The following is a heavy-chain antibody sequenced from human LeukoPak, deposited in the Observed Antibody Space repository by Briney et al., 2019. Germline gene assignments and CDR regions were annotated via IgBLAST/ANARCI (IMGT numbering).Heavy chain of an antibody. CDR3: ASAAYGSGSFYFDY. D-gene: IGHD3-10*01. Sequence: SQTLSLTCTVSGGSLSSGGYYWSWIRQHPGKGLEWIGYIYYSGSTYYNPSLKSRVTISVDTSKNQFSLKLSSVTAADTAVYYCASAAYGSGSFYFDYWGQGTLVTVSS. CDR1: GGSLSSGGYY. CDR2: IYYSGST. J-gene: IGHJ4*02. V-gene: IGHV4-31*03.